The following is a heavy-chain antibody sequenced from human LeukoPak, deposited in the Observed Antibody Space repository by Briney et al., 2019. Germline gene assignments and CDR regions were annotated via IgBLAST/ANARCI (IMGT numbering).Heavy chain of an antibody. CDR2: VSAYNGNT. J-gene: IGHJ4*02. D-gene: IGHD3-22*01. V-gene: IGHV1-18*01. CDR1: GYTFTSYG. Sequence: AAVTVSCQASGYTFTSYGISWVRQAPGQGLEWMGWVSAYNGNTNYAQKLHGRVTLTTDTSTSTAYMELRSLRSDDTAVYYCARVYYDSSGYYVRWADYWGQGTLVTASS. CDR3: ARVYYDSSGYYVRWADY.